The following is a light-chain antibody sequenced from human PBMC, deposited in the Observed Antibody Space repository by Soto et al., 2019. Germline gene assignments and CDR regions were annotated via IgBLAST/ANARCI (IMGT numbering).Light chain of an antibody. CDR3: QHYDGSPIT. J-gene: IGKJ5*01. CDR2: GAS. Sequence: EVVLTQSTGTLSLSPGERATLSCRASQSVHFNYLAWYQQKPGQAPRLLIYGASSRATGIPDRFRGSGSGTDFTLTISRLEPEDFAVYYCQHYDGSPITFGHGTRLEIK. CDR1: QSVHFNY. V-gene: IGKV3-20*01.